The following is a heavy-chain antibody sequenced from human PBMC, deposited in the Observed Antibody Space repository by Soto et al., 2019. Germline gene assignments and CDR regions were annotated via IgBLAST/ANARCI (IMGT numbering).Heavy chain of an antibody. CDR1: GGTFGSDA. D-gene: IGHD3-22*01. CDR2: IIPIFGTT. Sequence: SVKVSCKASGGTFGSDAITWVRQAPGQGLEWVGRIIPIFGTTNYAQNLQGRVTISADKSTLTSYMELHSLTSDDMALYYCARDRTDSGYYTNWLDPWGQGTQVTVSS. V-gene: IGHV1-69*06. J-gene: IGHJ5*02. CDR3: ARDRTDSGYYTNWLDP.